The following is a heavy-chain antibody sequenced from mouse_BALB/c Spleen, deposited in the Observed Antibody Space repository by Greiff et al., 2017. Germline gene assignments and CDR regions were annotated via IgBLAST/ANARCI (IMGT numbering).Heavy chain of an antibody. CDR1: GFTFSSYT. J-gene: IGHJ4*01. CDR3: TREHDGAPEGAMDY. D-gene: IGHD2-12*01. Sequence: EVQVVESGGGLVKPGGSLKLSCAASGFTFSSYTMSWVRQTPEKRLEWVATISSGGSYTYYPDSVKGRFTISRDNAKNTLYLQMSSLKSEDTAMYYCTREHDGAPEGAMDYWGQGTSVTVSS. V-gene: IGHV5-6-4*01. CDR2: ISSGGSYT.